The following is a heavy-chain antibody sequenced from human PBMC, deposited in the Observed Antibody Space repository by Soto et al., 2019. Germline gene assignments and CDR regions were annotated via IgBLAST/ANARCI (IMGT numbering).Heavy chain of an antibody. D-gene: IGHD6-13*01. CDR3: ARASGRSWYNWCDP. Sequence: QVQLVQSGAEVKKPWSSVTVSCKESGGNFSNYGTSWLRQVPGQGLEYMGGIVPPFGTTNYAHKLRGRVTLTADESTSTVYMEVSSLKSEDTAVYFCARASGRSWYNWCDPWGQGTLVTVS. J-gene: IGHJ5*02. CDR2: IVPPFGTT. V-gene: IGHV1-69*01. CDR1: GGNFSNYG.